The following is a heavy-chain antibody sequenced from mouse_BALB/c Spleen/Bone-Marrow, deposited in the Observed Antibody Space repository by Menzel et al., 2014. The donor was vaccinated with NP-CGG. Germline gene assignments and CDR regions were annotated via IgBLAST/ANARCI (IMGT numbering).Heavy chain of an antibody. V-gene: IGHV3-2*02. D-gene: IGHD1-1*02. CDR3: ARSGGKRYFAV. CDR1: GYSIXSDYA. Sequence: EVMLVESGPGLVKPFQSLSLTCTVTGYSIXSDYAWNWIRQFPGNKLEWMGYISYSGSFSYNPSLKSRISVTRDTSKNQFFLQLNSVTAEDTATYYCARSGGKRYFAVWGAGTSVTVSS. J-gene: IGHJ1*01. CDR2: ISYSGSF.